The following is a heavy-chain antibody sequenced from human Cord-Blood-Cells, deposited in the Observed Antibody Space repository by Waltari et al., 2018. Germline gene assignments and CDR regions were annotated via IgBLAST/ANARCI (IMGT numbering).Heavy chain of an antibody. Sequence: QVQLVESGGGVVQPGRSLRLSCAASGFTFSSYAMHWVRQAPGKGLEWVAVISYDGSNKYDADSVKGRFTISRDNSKNTLYLQMNSLRAEDTAVYYCARGTYCSSPSCYGPSFDYWGQGTLVTVSS. CDR2: ISYDGSNK. V-gene: IGHV3-30-3*01. CDR1: GFTFSSYA. CDR3: ARGTYCSSPSCYGPSFDY. J-gene: IGHJ4*02. D-gene: IGHD2-2*01.